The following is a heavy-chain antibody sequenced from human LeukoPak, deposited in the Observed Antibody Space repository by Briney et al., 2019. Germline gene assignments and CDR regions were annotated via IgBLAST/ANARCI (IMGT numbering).Heavy chain of an antibody. J-gene: IGHJ6*04. CDR3: ARSPGGMDV. CDR2: IYHSGST. CDR1: GYSISSGYY. Sequence: SETLSLNCAVSGYSISSGYYWGWIRQPPGKGLEWIGSIYHSGSTYYNPSLKSRVTISVDTSKNQFSLKLSSVTAADTAVYYCARSPGGMDVWGKGTTVTVSS. V-gene: IGHV4-38-2*01.